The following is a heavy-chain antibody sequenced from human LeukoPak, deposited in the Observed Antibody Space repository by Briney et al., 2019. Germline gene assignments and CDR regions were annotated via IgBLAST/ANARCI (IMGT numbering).Heavy chain of an antibody. J-gene: IGHJ4*02. CDR2: ISSSSSYI. CDR3: ARRGDFWRFFDY. D-gene: IGHD3-3*01. V-gene: IGHV3-21*04. Sequence: NPGGSLRPSCAASGFTFSSYSMNWVRQAPGKGLEWVSSISSSSSYIYYADSVKGRFTISRGNAENSLYLQMNSLRAEDTAVYYCARRGDFWRFFDYWGQGALVTVSS. CDR1: GFTFSSYS.